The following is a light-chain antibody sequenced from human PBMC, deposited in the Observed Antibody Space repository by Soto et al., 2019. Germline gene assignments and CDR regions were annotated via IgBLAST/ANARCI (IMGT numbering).Light chain of an antibody. Sequence: QSALTQPASVSGSPGQSITISCTGTTSDVGGYNYVSWYQQHPGKAPKLMISVVSNRPSGVSNRFSGSKSGNTASLTISGLQAEDEADYYSISYTTSSTYVFGTGTKLTVL. V-gene: IGLV2-14*01. CDR2: VVS. CDR1: TSDVGGYNY. J-gene: IGLJ1*01. CDR3: ISYTTSSTYV.